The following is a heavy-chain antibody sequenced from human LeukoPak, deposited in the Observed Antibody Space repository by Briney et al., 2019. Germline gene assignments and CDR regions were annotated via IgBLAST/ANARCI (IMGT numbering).Heavy chain of an antibody. CDR2: INHSGST. Sequence: GSLRLSCAASGFTFSSYSMNWVRQPPGKGLEWIGEINHSGSTNYNPSLKSRVTISVDTSKNQFSLKLSSVTAADTAVYYCARGSPYGRNWFDPWGQGTLVTVSS. V-gene: IGHV4-34*01. CDR1: GFTFSSYS. D-gene: IGHD3-10*01. J-gene: IGHJ5*02. CDR3: ARGSPYGRNWFDP.